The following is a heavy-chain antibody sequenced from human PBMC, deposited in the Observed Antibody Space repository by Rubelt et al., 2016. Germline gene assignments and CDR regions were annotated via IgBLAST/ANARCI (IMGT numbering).Heavy chain of an antibody. D-gene: IGHD3-10*01. V-gene: IGHV4-34*01. CDR1: GGSFSDYY. J-gene: IGHJ4*02. CDR3: RITIIRGVIPFDY. CDR2: INHSGRT. Sequence: QVQLQQWGAGLLKPSETLSLTCAVYGGSFSDYYWSWIRQPPGKGLEWIGEINHSGRTNYNPPLKSRVTISVDTSKDQFSLKRNSMTAADTAVYYCRITIIRGVIPFDYWGQGTLVTVSS.